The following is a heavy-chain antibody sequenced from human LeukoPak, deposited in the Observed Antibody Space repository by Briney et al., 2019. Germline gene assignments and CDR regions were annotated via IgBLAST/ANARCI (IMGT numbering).Heavy chain of an antibody. CDR1: VYRFSNYG. J-gene: IGHJ5*02. V-gene: IGHV1-18*01. Sequence: ASVKVSCKASVYRFSNYGISWVRQAPGQGLEWMGWISAYNGATKYAQNLQGRVTMTTDTYTSTAYMELRSLRSDDTAVYYCARDLFDYGDYVFFDPWGQGTLVTVSS. D-gene: IGHD4-17*01. CDR2: ISAYNGAT. CDR3: ARDLFDYGDYVFFDP.